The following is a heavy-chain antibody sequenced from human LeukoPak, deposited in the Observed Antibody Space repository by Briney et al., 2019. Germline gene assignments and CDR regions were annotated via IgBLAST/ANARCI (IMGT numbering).Heavy chain of an antibody. V-gene: IGHV1-18*01. CDR1: GYTFTSYG. CDR2: ISAYNGNT. J-gene: IGHJ4*02. D-gene: IGHD3-22*01. Sequence: ASVKVSCKASGYTFTSYGISWVRQAPGQGLEWMGWISAYNGNTNYAQKLQGRVTMTTDTSTSTAYMELRSLRSDDTAVYYCAMGVDYDSSGYLDYFDYWGQGTLVTVSS. CDR3: AMGVDYDSSGYLDYFDY.